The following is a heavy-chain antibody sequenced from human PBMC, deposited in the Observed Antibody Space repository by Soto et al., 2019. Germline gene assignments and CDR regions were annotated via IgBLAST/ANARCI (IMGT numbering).Heavy chain of an antibody. D-gene: IGHD3-10*01. Sequence: QVHLVQSGAEVKKPGASVKVSCKASGYTFTVYFVHWVRQAPGQGLEWMGWVDPNSGGTNYSQKFQGRVTMPRDTSISTAYMELSRLRSDDTAVYFCARASTYGESDYWGQGTLVTVSS. V-gene: IGHV1-2*02. CDR3: ARASTYGESDY. CDR1: GYTFTVYF. J-gene: IGHJ4*02. CDR2: VDPNSGGT.